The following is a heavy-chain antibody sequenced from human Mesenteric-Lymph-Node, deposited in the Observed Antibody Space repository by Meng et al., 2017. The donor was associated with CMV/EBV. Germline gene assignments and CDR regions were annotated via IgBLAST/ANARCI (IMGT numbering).Heavy chain of an antibody. CDR3: AKSRSGLLPASVDS. CDR1: GFTFDEFA. V-gene: IGHV3-9*01. Sequence: GGSLRLSCAASGFTFDEFAMHWVRQAPGKGLEWVSGINWNSVRLAYADSVKGRFTISRDNANNSLHLQMDSLRAEDTAFYYCAKSRSGLLPASVDSWGQGTLVTVSS. CDR2: INWNSVRL. D-gene: IGHD2-2*01. J-gene: IGHJ5*01.